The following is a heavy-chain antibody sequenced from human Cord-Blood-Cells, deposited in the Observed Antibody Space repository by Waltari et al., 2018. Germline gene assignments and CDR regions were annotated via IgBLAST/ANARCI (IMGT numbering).Heavy chain of an antibody. CDR3: AREISVNCGGDCYDY. V-gene: IGHV1-69*09. CDR2: IIPILGIA. CDR1: GRTFSCYP. Sequence: QVQLVQSWAEVKKCGAPVKFSCKASGRTFSCYPITWVRQDPGQGLEWMGRIIPILGIANYAQKFQGRVTITADKSPSTDYMELSSLRSEDTAVYYCAREISVNCGGDCYDYWGQGTLVTVSS. D-gene: IGHD2-21*01. J-gene: IGHJ4*02.